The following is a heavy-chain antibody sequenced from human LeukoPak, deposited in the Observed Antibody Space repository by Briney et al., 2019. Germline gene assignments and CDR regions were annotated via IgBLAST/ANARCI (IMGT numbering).Heavy chain of an antibody. D-gene: IGHD5-18*01. CDR2: IIPIFGTA. Sequence: SVKVSCKASGGTFSSYAISWVRQAPGQGLEWMGGIIPIFGTANYAQKFQGRVTITTDESTSTAYMELSSLRSEDTAVYYCASHRYGLYYYYYYMDVWGKGTTVTVSS. V-gene: IGHV1-69*05. CDR1: GGTFSSYA. CDR3: ASHRYGLYYYYYYMDV. J-gene: IGHJ6*03.